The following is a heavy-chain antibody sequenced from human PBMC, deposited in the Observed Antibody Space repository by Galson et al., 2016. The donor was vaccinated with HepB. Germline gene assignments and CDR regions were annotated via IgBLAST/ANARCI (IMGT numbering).Heavy chain of an antibody. CDR1: GFTFSTYA. Sequence: SLRLSCAASGFTFSTYAMTWVRQAPGKGLEWLSGISGIGSTYHADSVKGRFTISRDNSKSTVYLQMDSLRAEDSAVYYCASFLEKVRPMDYWGRGTLVSVSS. CDR2: ISGIGST. V-gene: IGHV3-23*01. J-gene: IGHJ4*02. D-gene: IGHD2-2*01. CDR3: ASFLEKVRPMDY.